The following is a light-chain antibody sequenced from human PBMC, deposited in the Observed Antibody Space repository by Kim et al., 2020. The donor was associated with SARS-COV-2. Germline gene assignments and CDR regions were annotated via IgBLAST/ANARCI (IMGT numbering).Light chain of an antibody. J-gene: IGKJ3*01. V-gene: IGKV1-39*01. CDR2: GTS. Sequence: ASVGDRVTITCRASQSIAIYLNWFQQKPGKVPTLLIHGTSSLQSGVPSRFCGSGYGTDFTLTISSLQPEDFATYYCQQSYTTAFTFGPGTKVDIK. CDR1: QSIAIY. CDR3: QQSYTTAFT.